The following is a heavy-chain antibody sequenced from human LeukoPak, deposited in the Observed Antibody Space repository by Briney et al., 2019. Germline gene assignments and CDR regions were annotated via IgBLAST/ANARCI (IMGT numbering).Heavy chain of an antibody. Sequence: PGRSLRLSCAASGFTFSSYGMHWVRQAPGKGLEWVAVISYDGSNKYYADSVKGRFTISRDNSKNTLYLQMNSLRAEDTAVYYCAKDRSTMVRGVQDYWGQGTLVTVSS. CDR2: ISYDGSNK. J-gene: IGHJ4*02. CDR1: GFTFSSYG. CDR3: AKDRSTMVRGVQDY. D-gene: IGHD3-10*01. V-gene: IGHV3-30*18.